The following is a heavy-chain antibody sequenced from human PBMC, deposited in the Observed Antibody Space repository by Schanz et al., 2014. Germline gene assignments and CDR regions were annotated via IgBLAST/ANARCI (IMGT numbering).Heavy chain of an antibody. CDR3: AREYSSYGTVYY. Sequence: EVQLLESGGGLVQPGGSLRLSCVASGFTFFGSFAMSWVRQAPGKGLEWVSGMSGSGSTADYADSVKGRFTISRDNSKNTLYLQMNSLRVEDTALYYCAREYSSYGTVYYWGQGTLXTVSS. CDR1: GFTFFGSFA. V-gene: IGHV3-23*01. J-gene: IGHJ4*02. D-gene: IGHD5-12*01. CDR2: MSGSGSTA.